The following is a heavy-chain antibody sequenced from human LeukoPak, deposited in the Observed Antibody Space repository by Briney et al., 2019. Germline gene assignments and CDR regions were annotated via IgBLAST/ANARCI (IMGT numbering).Heavy chain of an antibody. CDR1: GLTFSNYC. CDR3: AKDREAIVVVILDY. J-gene: IGHJ4*02. D-gene: IGHD3-22*01. V-gene: IGHV3-23*01. CDR2: ISGSGGST. Sequence: GGSLRLSCVVSGLTFSNYCMTWVRQAPGKGLEWVSAISGSGGSTYYADSVKGRFTISRDNSKNTLYLQMNSLRAEDTAVYYCAKDREAIVVVILDYWGQGTLVTVSS.